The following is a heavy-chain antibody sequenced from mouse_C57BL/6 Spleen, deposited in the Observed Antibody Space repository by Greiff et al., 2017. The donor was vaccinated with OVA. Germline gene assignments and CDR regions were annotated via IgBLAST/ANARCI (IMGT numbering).Heavy chain of an antibody. D-gene: IGHD2-1*01. CDR1: GYTFTSYW. V-gene: IGHV1-59*01. J-gene: IGHJ2*01. CDR3: ATSGGKDY. Sequence: QVQLQQPGAELVRPGTSVKLSCKASGYTFTSYWMHWVKQRPGQGLEWIGVIDPSDSYTNYNQKFKGQATLTVDTSSITAYMQLSSLTSEDSAVYYCATSGGKDYWGQGTTLTVSS. CDR2: IDPSDSYT.